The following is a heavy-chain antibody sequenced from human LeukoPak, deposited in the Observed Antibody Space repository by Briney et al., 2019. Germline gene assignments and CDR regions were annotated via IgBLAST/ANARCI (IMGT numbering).Heavy chain of an antibody. CDR2: MNPNSGNT. CDR3: ARVVATVRRNFDY. J-gene: IGHJ4*02. Sequence: ASVKVSCKASGYTFTSYDINWVRQATGQGLEWMGWMNPNSGNTGYAQKFQGRVTMTRDTSISTAYMELSSLRSEDTAVYYCARVVATVRRNFDYWGQGTLVTVSS. CDR1: GYTFTSYD. D-gene: IGHD5-12*01. V-gene: IGHV1-8*01.